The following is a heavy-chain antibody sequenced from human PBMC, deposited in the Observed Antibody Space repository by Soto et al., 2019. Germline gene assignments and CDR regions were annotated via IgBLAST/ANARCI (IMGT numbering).Heavy chain of an antibody. V-gene: IGHV4-59*01. CDR2: IYYSGST. CDR3: ARDRTYDSSGYDY. D-gene: IGHD3-22*01. Sequence: SETLSLTCTVSGGSISSYYWSWIRQPPGKGLEWIGYIYYSGSTNYNPSLKSRVTISVDTSKNQFSLKLSSVTAADTAVYYCARDRTYDSSGYDYWGQGTLVTVSS. CDR1: GGSISSYY. J-gene: IGHJ4*02.